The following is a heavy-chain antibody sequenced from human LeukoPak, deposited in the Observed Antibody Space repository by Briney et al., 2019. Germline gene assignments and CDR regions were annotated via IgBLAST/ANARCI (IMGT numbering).Heavy chain of an antibody. CDR1: AFTFSAYN. V-gene: IGHV3-48*02. J-gene: IGHJ4*02. D-gene: IGHD3-16*01. CDR3: ARGNTWGFDY. CDR2: REGTSGT. Sequence: GRSLTLSCAVAAFTFSAYNMHWDRQAEGNGLEWVSYREGTSGTYYADSMRGRFTISRDNAKNSLYMQMNSLRDDETAVFYCARGNTWGFDYWGQGTLVTVSS.